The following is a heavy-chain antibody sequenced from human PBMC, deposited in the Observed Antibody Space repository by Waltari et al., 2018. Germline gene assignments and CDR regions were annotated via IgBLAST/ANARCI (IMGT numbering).Heavy chain of an antibody. V-gene: IGHV1-3*03. CDR2: INAGNGNT. CDR3: ARDEGVVAAFDI. Sequence: QVQLVQSGAEVKKPGASVKVSCKASGYTFTSYAMHWVRQAPGQRLEWMGWINAGNGNTKYAQECQGRVTITRDTSASTAYMELSSLRSEDMAVYYCARDEGVVAAFDIWGQGTMVTVSS. D-gene: IGHD2-15*01. CDR1: GYTFTSYA. J-gene: IGHJ3*02.